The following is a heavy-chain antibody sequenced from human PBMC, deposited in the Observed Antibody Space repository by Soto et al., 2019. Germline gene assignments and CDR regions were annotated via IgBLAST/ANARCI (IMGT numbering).Heavy chain of an antibody. Sequence: GASLKVSCKASGGTFSSYTISWVRQAPGQGLEWMGRIIPILGIANYAQKFQGRVTITADKSTSTAYMELSSLRSEDTAVYYCARELDCSRTSCYAHWFDTWGQGTLVTVSS. D-gene: IGHD2-2*01. V-gene: IGHV1-69*04. CDR1: GGTFSSYT. CDR3: ARELDCSRTSCYAHWFDT. J-gene: IGHJ5*02. CDR2: IIPILGIA.